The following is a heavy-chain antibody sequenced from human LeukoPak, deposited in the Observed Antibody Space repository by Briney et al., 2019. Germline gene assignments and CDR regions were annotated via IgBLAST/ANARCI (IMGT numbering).Heavy chain of an antibody. J-gene: IGHJ4*02. CDR2: INHSGST. V-gene: IGHV4-34*01. Sequence: SETLSLTCAVYGGSFSGYYRSWIRQPPGKGLEWIGEINHSGSTNYNPSLKSRVTISVDTSKNQFSLKLSSVTAADTAVYYCARGYYDFWSGYLPPFFDYWGQGTLVTVSS. D-gene: IGHD3-3*01. CDR1: GGSFSGYY. CDR3: ARGYYDFWSGYLPPFFDY.